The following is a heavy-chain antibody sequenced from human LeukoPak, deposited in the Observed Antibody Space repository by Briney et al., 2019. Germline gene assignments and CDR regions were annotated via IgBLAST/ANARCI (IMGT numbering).Heavy chain of an antibody. CDR1: GFTFSSYA. V-gene: IGHV3-30*04. CDR2: ISYDGSNK. D-gene: IGHD2-21*02. Sequence: GRSLRLSCAASGFTFSSYAMHWVRQAPGKGLEWVAVISYDGSNKYYADSVKGRFTISRDNSKNTLYLQMNSLRAEDTAVYYCARDFQGDPDEYYYGMDVWGQGTTVTVSS. J-gene: IGHJ6*02. CDR3: ARDFQGDPDEYYYGMDV.